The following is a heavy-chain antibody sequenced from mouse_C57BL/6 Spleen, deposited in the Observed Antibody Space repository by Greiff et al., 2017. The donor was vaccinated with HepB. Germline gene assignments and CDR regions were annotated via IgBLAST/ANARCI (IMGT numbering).Heavy chain of an antibody. D-gene: IGHD2-1*01. V-gene: IGHV1-61*01. CDR1: GYTFTSYW. CDR2: IYPSDSET. CDR3: ARHGNYLDY. J-gene: IGHJ2*01. Sequence: VQLSCKASGYTFTSYWMDWVKQRPGQGLEWIGNIYPSDSETHYNQKFKDKATLTVDKSSSTAYMQLSSLTSEDSAVYYCARHGNYLDYWGQGTTLTVSS.